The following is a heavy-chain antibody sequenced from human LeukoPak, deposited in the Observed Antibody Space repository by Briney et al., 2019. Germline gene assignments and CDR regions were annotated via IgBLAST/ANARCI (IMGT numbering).Heavy chain of an antibody. CDR3: ASDYDSSGYYPPFGY. CDR2: IYYSGST. J-gene: IGHJ4*02. D-gene: IGHD3-22*01. Sequence: PSETLSLTCTVSGGSISIYYWSWIRQPPGKGLEWIGYIYYSGSTNYNPSLKSRVTISVDTSKNQFSLKLSSVTAADTAVYYCASDYDSSGYYPPFGYWGQGTLVTVSS. CDR1: GGSISIYY. V-gene: IGHV4-59*12.